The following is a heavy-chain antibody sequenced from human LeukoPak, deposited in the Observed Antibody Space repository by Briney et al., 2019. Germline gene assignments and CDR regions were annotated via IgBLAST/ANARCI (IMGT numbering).Heavy chain of an antibody. Sequence: ASVKVSCKASGYTFTSYYMHWVRQAPGQGLEWMGIINPSGGSTSYAQKFQGRVTMTRDMSTSTVYMELSSLRSEDTAVYYCARDAINYDILTGHYYMDVWGKGTTVTISS. J-gene: IGHJ6*03. V-gene: IGHV1-46*01. CDR1: GYTFTSYY. CDR2: INPSGGST. D-gene: IGHD3-9*01. CDR3: ARDAINYDILTGHYYMDV.